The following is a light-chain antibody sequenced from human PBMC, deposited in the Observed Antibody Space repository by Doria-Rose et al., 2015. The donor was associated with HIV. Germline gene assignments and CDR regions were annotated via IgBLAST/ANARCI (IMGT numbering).Light chain of an antibody. CDR3: HQYGTSWT. V-gene: IGKV3-20*01. CDR1: QSFSSTY. CDR2: DGS. J-gene: IGKJ1*01. Sequence: TQSQGTLSLSPGGRATLSCRASQSFSSTYLAWYQQKPGQAPSLLIYDGSTRATGIPDRFSASGSGTDFTLTINRLEPEDFALYYCHQYGTSWTFGQGTKVEI.